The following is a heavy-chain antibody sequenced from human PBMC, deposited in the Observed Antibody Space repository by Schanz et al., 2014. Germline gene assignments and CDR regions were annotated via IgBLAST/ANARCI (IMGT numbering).Heavy chain of an antibody. J-gene: IGHJ4*02. D-gene: IGHD3-3*01. Sequence: QVQLVESGGGVVQPGRSLRLSCAASGFTFSTYGMHWVRQAPGKGLEWVAVIWYDGSNKYYADSVKGRFTISRDNSKNTRYLQMNSLRAEDTAVYYCAKAVGIWSGYYPFDYWGQGTLVTVSS. CDR2: IWYDGSNK. CDR1: GFTFSTYG. V-gene: IGHV3-33*06. CDR3: AKAVGIWSGYYPFDY.